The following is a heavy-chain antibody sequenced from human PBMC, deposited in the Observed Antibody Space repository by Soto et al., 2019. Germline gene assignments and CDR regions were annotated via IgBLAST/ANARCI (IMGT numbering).Heavy chain of an antibody. CDR3: TRDASRDSSARGWFDP. J-gene: IGHJ5*02. D-gene: IGHD6-13*01. CDR1: EFTFRGFT. V-gene: IGHV3-21*01. CDR2: ISSNSAYI. Sequence: GGSLRLSCAASEFTFRGFTMNWVRQAPGKGLEWVSTISSNSAYIYYTDALKGRFTISRDNAKNSLHLQMNSLRAEDTAVYYCTRDASRDSSARGWFDPWGPGTLVTVSS.